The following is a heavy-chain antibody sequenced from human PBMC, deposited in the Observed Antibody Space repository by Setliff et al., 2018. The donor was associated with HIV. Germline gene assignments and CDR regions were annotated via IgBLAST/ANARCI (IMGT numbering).Heavy chain of an antibody. J-gene: IGHJ4*02. CDR3: ARLQLYSSSWYGTRDYFDY. V-gene: IGHV4-39*01. D-gene: IGHD6-13*01. CDR1: GVPTSSTSYY. CDR2: IYYSGST. Sequence: SETLSLTCTVSGVPTSSTSYYWGWISQPPGTGLEWIGYIYYSGSTYYNPSLKSRGTISVDTSKNQLALTLSSVTVADTAVYYCARLQLYSSSWYGTRDYFDYWGQGTLVTVSS.